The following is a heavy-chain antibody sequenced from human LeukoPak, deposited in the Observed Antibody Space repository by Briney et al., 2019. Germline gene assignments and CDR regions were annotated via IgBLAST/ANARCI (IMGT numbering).Heavy chain of an antibody. V-gene: IGHV3-23*01. CDR2: ISGSGGST. D-gene: IGHD3-22*01. CDR3: AKVPPYDSSGYYFYYFDY. Sequence: PGGSLRLSCAASGFTFSSYAMSWVRQAPGKGLEWVSAISGSGGSTYYADSVKGRFTISRDNSKNTLYLQMNSLRAEDTAVYYCAKVPPYDSSGYYFYYFDYWGQGTLVTVSS. J-gene: IGHJ4*02. CDR1: GFTFSSYA.